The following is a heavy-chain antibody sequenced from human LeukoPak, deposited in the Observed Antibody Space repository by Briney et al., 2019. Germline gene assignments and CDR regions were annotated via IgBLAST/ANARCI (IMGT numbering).Heavy chain of an antibody. J-gene: IGHJ4*02. CDR3: VVAATRGLPDY. V-gene: IGHV4-59*04. CDR1: GGSISSYY. Sequence: PSETLSLTCTVSGGSISSYYWSWIRQHPGKGLEWIGYIYYSGSTYYNPSLKSRVTISVDTSKNQFSLKLSSVTAADTAVYFAVVAATRGLPDYWGQGTLVTVSS. D-gene: IGHD2-15*01. CDR2: IYYSGST.